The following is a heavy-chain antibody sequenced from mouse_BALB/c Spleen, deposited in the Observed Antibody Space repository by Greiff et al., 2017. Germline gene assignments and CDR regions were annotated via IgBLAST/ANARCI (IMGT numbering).Heavy chain of an antibody. J-gene: IGHJ4*01. D-gene: IGHD2-3*01. CDR1: GFSLTSYG. CDR2: IWSGGST. V-gene: IGHV2-2*02. Sequence: QVQLKESGPGLVQPSQSLSITCTVSGFSLTSYGVHWVRQSPGKGLEWLGVIWSGGSTDYNAAFISRLSISKDNSKSQVFFKMNSLQANDTAIYYCARNYYDGYYYAMDYWGQGTSVTVSS. CDR3: ARNYYDGYYYAMDY.